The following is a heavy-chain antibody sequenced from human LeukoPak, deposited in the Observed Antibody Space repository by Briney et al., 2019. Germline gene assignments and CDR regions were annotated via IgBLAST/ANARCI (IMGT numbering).Heavy chain of an antibody. CDR3: AKSLGIAAAGDFDY. D-gene: IGHD6-13*01. V-gene: IGHV3-74*01. Sequence: GGSLRLSCAASGFTFSDYWLHWVRQAPGKGLVWVSRINTDGSTINYAGSVKGRFTISRDNSKNTLYLQMNSLRAEDTAVYYCAKSLGIAAAGDFDYWGQGTLVTVSS. J-gene: IGHJ4*02. CDR1: GFTFSDYW. CDR2: INTDGSTI.